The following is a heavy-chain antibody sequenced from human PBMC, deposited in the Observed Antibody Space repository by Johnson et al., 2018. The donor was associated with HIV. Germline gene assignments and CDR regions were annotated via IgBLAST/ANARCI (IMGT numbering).Heavy chain of an antibody. Sequence: VLLVESGGGLVQPGGSLRLSCVVSGFTVSSNYMSWVRQAPGKGLEWVSVLHSGGSTSYADSVKGRLTISSDNSNNTPHLQMNSLRPEDTAVYYCARDLARRGGAAFDIWGQGTMVTVSS. CDR2: LHSGGST. J-gene: IGHJ3*02. D-gene: IGHD1-26*01. CDR3: ARDLARRGGAAFDI. V-gene: IGHV3-66*01. CDR1: GFTVSSNY.